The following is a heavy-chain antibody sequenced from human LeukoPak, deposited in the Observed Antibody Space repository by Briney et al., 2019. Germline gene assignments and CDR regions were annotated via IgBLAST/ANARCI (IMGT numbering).Heavy chain of an antibody. CDR1: GFTFSSHA. CDR3: AKETYGSGSPFDY. Sequence: GGSLRLSCAASGFTFSSHAMSWVRQAPGKGLEWVSAISGSGGSTYYADSVKGRFTISRDNSKSTLYLQMNSLRAEDTAVYYCAKETYGSGSPFDYWGQGTLVTVSS. J-gene: IGHJ4*02. D-gene: IGHD3-10*01. CDR2: ISGSGGST. V-gene: IGHV3-23*01.